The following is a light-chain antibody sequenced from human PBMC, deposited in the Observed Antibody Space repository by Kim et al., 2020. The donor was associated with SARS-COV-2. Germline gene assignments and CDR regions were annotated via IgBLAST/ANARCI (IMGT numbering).Light chain of an antibody. J-gene: IGLJ2*01. Sequence: VALGQTVRITCQGDSLRTYYATWYQQKPGQAPKVVIYGKDNRPSGIPDRFSGSSSGNTAYLTITGTQAGDEADYYCNSRDSNDYVVFGGGTKVTVL. CDR2: GKD. CDR1: SLRTYY. CDR3: NSRDSNDYVV. V-gene: IGLV3-19*01.